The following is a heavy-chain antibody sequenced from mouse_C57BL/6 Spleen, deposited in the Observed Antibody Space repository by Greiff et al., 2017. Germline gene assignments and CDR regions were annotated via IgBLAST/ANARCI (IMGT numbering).Heavy chain of an antibody. Sequence: VQLQQPGAELVKPGASVKLSCKASGYTFTSYWMHWVKQRPGRGLEWIGRIDPKSGGTKYNEKFKSKATLTVDKPSSTAYMQLSSLTSEDSAVYYCARRDDYDVFAYWGQGTLVTVSA. CDR2: IDPKSGGT. CDR3: ARRDDYDVFAY. D-gene: IGHD2-4*01. J-gene: IGHJ3*01. V-gene: IGHV1-72*01. CDR1: GYTFTSYW.